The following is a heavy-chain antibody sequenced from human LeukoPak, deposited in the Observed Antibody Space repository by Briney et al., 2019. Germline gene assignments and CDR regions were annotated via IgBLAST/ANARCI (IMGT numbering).Heavy chain of an antibody. V-gene: IGHV4-59*01. CDR2: IYYSGST. CDR1: GGSISSYY. Sequence: PSETLSLTCTVSGGSISSYYWSWIRQPPGKGLEWIGYIYYSGSTNYNPSLKSRVTISVNTSKNQFSLKLSSVTAADTAVYYCARSRLSGYTAYYYGMDVWGQGTTVTVSS. D-gene: IGHD3-3*01. CDR3: ARSRLSGYTAYYYGMDV. J-gene: IGHJ6*02.